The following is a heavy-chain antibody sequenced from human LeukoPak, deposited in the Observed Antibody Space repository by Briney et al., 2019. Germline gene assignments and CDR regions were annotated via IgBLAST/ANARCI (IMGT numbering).Heavy chain of an antibody. J-gene: IGHJ4*02. D-gene: IGHD1-26*01. CDR3: ARDLHSGAYTFDY. Sequence: GGSLRLSCAASGFTVSRFSMNWVRQAPGKGLEWVSYISGSGGDIHYADSVEGRFTISRNNARNSLYLQMTSLRDEDTAVYYCARDLHSGAYTFDYWGQGALVTVSS. CDR2: ISGSGGDI. V-gene: IGHV3-48*02. CDR1: GFTVSRFS.